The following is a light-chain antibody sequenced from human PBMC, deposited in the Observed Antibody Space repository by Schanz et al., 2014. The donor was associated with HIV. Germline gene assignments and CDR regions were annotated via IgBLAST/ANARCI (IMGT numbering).Light chain of an antibody. CDR2: GAS. CDR3: QQYYSTPWT. V-gene: IGKV3-15*01. J-gene: IGKJ1*01. CDR1: QSVSRN. Sequence: EIVLTQSPATLSVSPGERVTLSCRASQSVSRNLAWYQQKPGQAPRLLIYGASTRATGIPARFSGSGSGTEFTLTISSLQTEDVAVYYCQQYYSTPWTFGQGTKVEIK.